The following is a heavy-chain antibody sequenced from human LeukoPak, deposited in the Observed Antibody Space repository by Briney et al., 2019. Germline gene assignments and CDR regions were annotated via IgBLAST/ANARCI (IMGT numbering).Heavy chain of an antibody. J-gene: IGHJ4*02. Sequence: SETLSLTCTVSVGSISSSSYYWGWIRQPPGKGLEWIGSIYYSGSTYYNPSLKSRVTISVDTSNNQFSLKVSSVTAADTAVYYCARGSVLRHFNYWGQGTLVTVSS. CDR1: VGSISSSSYY. V-gene: IGHV4-39*01. CDR3: ARGSVLRHFNY. D-gene: IGHD3-3*01. CDR2: IYYSGST.